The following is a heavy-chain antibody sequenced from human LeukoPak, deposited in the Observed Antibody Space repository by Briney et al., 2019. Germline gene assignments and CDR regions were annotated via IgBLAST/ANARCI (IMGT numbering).Heavy chain of an antibody. CDR3: ATGPRNDP. D-gene: IGHD1-14*01. CDR1: GYTFTGYY. Sequence: ASVKVSCKASGYTFTGYYMHWVRQAAGQGLEWLGWVHLDNGNTYYAQRFRGRVTMSRDTSTTTAYMELSGLRSNDTAVYFCATGPRNDPWGQGTLVTVSS. V-gene: IGHV1-2*02. J-gene: IGHJ5*02. CDR2: VHLDNGNT.